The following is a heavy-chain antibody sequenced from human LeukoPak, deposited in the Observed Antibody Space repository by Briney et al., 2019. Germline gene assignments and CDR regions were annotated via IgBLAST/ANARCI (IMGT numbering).Heavy chain of an antibody. Sequence: ASVKVSCKASGGTFSSYAISWVRQAPGQGLEWMGIINPSGGSTSYAQKFQGRVTMTRDTSTSTVYMELSSLRSEDTAVYYCARDRGLRSVAEYFQHWGQGTLVTVSS. CDR2: INPSGGST. CDR3: ARDRGLRSVAEYFQH. CDR1: GGTFSSYA. D-gene: IGHD2/OR15-2a*01. V-gene: IGHV1-46*03. J-gene: IGHJ1*01.